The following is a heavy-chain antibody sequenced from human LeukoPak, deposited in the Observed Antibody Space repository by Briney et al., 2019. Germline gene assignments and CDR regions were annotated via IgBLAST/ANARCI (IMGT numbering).Heavy chain of an antibody. D-gene: IGHD3-9*01. V-gene: IGHV3-7*01. J-gene: IGHJ4*02. CDR2: IKQDGSEK. Sequence: GGSLRLSCAASGFTFSSYSMNWVRQAPGKGLEWVANIKQDGSEKYYVDSVKGRFTISRDHAKNSLYLQMNSLRAEDTAVYSCARPLYILTGYNPPYELGYWGQGTLVTVSS. CDR1: GFTFSSYS. CDR3: ARPLYILTGYNPPYELGY.